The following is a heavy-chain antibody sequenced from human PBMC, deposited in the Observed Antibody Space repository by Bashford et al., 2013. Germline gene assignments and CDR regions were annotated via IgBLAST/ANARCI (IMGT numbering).Heavy chain of an antibody. Sequence: VRQAPGKGLECVSVMYADGRTFYEDSVKGRFIFSRDISKNTLYLQMNSLRVEDTAVYYCARGMLKSRGWGNWAFDVWGQGKMVTVSS. CDR3: ARGMLKSRGWGNWAFDV. J-gene: IGHJ3*01. CDR2: MYADGRT. D-gene: IGHD3-22*01. V-gene: IGHV3-53*01.